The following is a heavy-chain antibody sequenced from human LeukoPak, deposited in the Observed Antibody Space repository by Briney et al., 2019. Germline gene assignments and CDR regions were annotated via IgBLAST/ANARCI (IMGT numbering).Heavy chain of an antibody. V-gene: IGHV3-23*01. CDR3: AKEIRPNDC. D-gene: IGHD4-17*01. Sequence: GGSPRLSCAASGFTFSSHGMCWVRQAPGRGLEWVSSISIGGDTTYSDSAKGRFTISRDNSKNTLYLQLDSLRAEDTAIYYCAKEIRPNDCWGQGTLVTVSS. CDR2: ISIGGDTT. CDR1: GFTFSSHG. J-gene: IGHJ4*02.